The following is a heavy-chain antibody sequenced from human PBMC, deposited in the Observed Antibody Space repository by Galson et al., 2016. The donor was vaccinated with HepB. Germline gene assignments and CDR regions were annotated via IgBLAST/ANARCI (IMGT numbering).Heavy chain of an antibody. CDR3: ARGDVDTAMVTSYFFDY. Sequence: SVKVSCKASGGTFSNYAISWVRQAPGQGLEWMGGIIPIFGTPNYAQKFHGRVTITADDSTGTAYMELSSLRSEDTAVYYCARGDVDTAMVTSYFFDYWGQGTLVTASS. CDR2: IIPIFGTP. J-gene: IGHJ4*02. D-gene: IGHD5-18*01. V-gene: IGHV1-69*13. CDR1: GGTFSNYA.